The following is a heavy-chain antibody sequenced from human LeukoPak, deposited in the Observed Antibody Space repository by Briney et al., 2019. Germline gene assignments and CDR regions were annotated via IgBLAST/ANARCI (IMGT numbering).Heavy chain of an antibody. CDR1: GFTVSSNY. D-gene: IGHD5-18*01. CDR3: AKDAGYSYGYYPDY. Sequence: GGSLRLSCAASGFTVSSNYMSWVRQAPGKGLEWVSVIYSGGSTYYADSVKGRFTISRDNSKNTLYLQMNSLRAEDTAVYYCAKDAGYSYGYYPDYWGQGTLVTVSS. CDR2: IYSGGST. V-gene: IGHV3-53*05. J-gene: IGHJ4*02.